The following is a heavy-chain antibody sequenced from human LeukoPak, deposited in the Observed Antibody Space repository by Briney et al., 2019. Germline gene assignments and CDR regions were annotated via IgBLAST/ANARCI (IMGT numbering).Heavy chain of an antibody. CDR3: ARDRISGRGYNGFLDY. D-gene: IGHD5-12*01. Sequence: GGSLRLSCAASGFIFRNYWMHWVRQAPGKGLVWVARINQNGITTTYTDSVKGRFTISRDNAENSLDLQMNSLRAEDTAVYYCARDRISGRGYNGFLDYWGQGTLVTVSS. CDR2: INQNGITT. J-gene: IGHJ4*02. V-gene: IGHV3-74*01. CDR1: GFIFRNYW.